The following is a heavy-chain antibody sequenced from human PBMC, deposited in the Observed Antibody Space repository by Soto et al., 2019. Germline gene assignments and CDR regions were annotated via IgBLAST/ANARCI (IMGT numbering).Heavy chain of an antibody. V-gene: IGHV3-66*01. CDR2: IYSGGRT. Sequence: GGSLRLSCVASGFTVSSNYMSWVRQAPGKGLECVSVIYSGGRTHNADSVKGRFTISRDNSKNTVYLQMNSLRAEDTAVYYCESGPGVFDIWGQGTMVTVSS. CDR1: GFTVSSNY. J-gene: IGHJ3*02. CDR3: ESGPGVFDI.